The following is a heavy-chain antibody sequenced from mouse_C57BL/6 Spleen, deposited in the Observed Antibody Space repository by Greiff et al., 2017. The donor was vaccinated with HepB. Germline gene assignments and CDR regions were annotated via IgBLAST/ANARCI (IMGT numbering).Heavy chain of an antibody. Sequence: VKLVESGPGLVAPSQSLSITCTVSGFSLTSYAISWVRQPPGKGLEWLGVIWTGGGTNYNSALKSRLSISKDNSKSQVFLKMNSLQTDDTARYYCARTSYYSNSAYYFDYWGQGTTLTVSS. CDR1: GFSLTSYA. V-gene: IGHV2-9-1*01. D-gene: IGHD2-5*01. CDR2: IWTGGGT. CDR3: ARTSYYSNSAYYFDY. J-gene: IGHJ2*01.